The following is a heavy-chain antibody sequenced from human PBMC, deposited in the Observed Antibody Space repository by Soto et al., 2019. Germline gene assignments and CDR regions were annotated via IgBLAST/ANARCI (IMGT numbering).Heavy chain of an antibody. CDR2: ISYDGSNK. CDR1: GFTFNTYA. CDR3: ARDLSRGITMIALEIHY. J-gene: IGHJ4*02. V-gene: IGHV3-30-3*01. Sequence: GGSLRLSCATSGFTFNTYAMHWVRQAPGKGLELVAIISYDGSNKYYADSVKGRFTISRDNPKNTVYLEMSSLRPEDTAVYYCARDLSRGITMIALEIHYWGQGALVTVSS. D-gene: IGHD3-22*01.